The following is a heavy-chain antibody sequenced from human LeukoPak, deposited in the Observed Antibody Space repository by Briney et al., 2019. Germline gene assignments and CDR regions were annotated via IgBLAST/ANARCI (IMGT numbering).Heavy chain of an antibody. CDR1: GFIFTGYY. D-gene: IGHD3-10*01. V-gene: IGHV1-2*02. CDR2: INPNSGGT. J-gene: IGHJ3*02. Sequence: ASVKVSCKASGFIFTGYYIHWVRQAPGQGLEWMGWINPNSGGTNYAQKFQGRVTMTRDTSISTAYMELSRLRSDDTAVYYCASGRSVGRDAFDIWGQGTMVTVSS. CDR3: ASGRSVGRDAFDI.